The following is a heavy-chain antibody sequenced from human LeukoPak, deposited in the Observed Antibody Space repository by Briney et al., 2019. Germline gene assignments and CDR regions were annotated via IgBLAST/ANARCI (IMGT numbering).Heavy chain of an antibody. CDR1: GFTFSSYG. D-gene: IGHD3-10*01. J-gene: IGHJ4*02. V-gene: IGHV3-30*03. Sequence: GRSLRLSCAASGFTFSSYGMHWVRQAPGKGLELVAVISYDGSNKYYADSVKGRFTISRDNSKNTLYLQMNSLRAEDTAVYYCARDPSNYYGSGPFDYWGQGTLVTVSS. CDR3: ARDPSNYYGSGPFDY. CDR2: ISYDGSNK.